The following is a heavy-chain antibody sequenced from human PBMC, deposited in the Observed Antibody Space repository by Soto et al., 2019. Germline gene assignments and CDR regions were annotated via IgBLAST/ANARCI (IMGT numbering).Heavy chain of an antibody. V-gene: IGHV3-30-3*01. D-gene: IGHD2-15*01. J-gene: IGHJ4*02. CDR1: GFTFSSYA. CDR3: ARDPKGEDCSGGSCHYFDY. Sequence: QVQLVESGGGVVQPGRSLRLSCAASGFTFSSYAMHWVRQAPGKGLEWVAVISYDGSNKYYADSVKGRFTISRDNSKNTLYLQMNSLRAEDTAVYYCARDPKGEDCSGGSCHYFDYWGQGTLVTVSS. CDR2: ISYDGSNK.